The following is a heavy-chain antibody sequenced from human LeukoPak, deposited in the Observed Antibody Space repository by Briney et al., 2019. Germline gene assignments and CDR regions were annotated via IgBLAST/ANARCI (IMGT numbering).Heavy chain of an antibody. CDR1: GGSISSHY. V-gene: IGHV4-59*11. Sequence: PSETLSLTCTVSGGSISSHYWSWIRQPPGKGLEWIGYIYYSGSTNYNPSLKSRVTISVDTSKNQFSLKLSSVTAADTAVYYCARLSLNYYYSSGYFDYWGQGTLVTVSS. D-gene: IGHD3-22*01. CDR3: ARLSLNYYYSSGYFDY. CDR2: IYYSGST. J-gene: IGHJ4*02.